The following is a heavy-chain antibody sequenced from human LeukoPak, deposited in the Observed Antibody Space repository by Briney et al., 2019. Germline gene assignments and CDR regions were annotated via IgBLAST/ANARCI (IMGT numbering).Heavy chain of an antibody. D-gene: IGHD3-10*01. V-gene: IGHV1-2*02. CDR3: ARVGGSGSYYADYYYYYYMDV. J-gene: IGHJ6*03. Sequence: ASVKVSCKASGYTFTGYYMHWVRQAPGQGLEWMGWINPNSGGTNYAQKFQGRVTMTRDTSISTAYMELSRLRSDDTAVYYCARVGGSGSYYADYYYYYYMDVWGKGTTVTVSS. CDR1: GYTFTGYY. CDR2: INPNSGGT.